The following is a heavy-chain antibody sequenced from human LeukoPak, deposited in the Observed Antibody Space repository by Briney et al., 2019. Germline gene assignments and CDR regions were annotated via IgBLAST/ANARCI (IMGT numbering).Heavy chain of an antibody. D-gene: IGHD6-13*01. CDR3: AGLSSSWPDY. V-gene: IGHV3-66*02. J-gene: IGHJ4*02. Sequence: PGGSLRLSCAASGFTVSGNCLSWVRQAPGKGLEWVSVIYSSGRTYFADSVKGRFTISRDNSNNTLHLQMNSMRAEDTAVYYCAGLSSSWPDYWGQGTLVIVSS. CDR2: IYSSGRT. CDR1: GFTVSGNC.